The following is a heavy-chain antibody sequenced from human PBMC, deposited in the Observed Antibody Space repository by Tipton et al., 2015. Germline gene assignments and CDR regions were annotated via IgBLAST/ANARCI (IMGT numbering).Heavy chain of an antibody. CDR2: ISYSGST. Sequence: TLSLTCTVSGASISSHAYYWDWLRQPPGKGLEWIGTISYSGSTYYNPSLKSRVTVSVDTSKNQFSLKLTSLTAADTAVYYCATKDSPFLYYFDHWGQGTLVTVSS. V-gene: IGHV4-39*01. CDR1: GASISSHAYY. J-gene: IGHJ4*02. D-gene: IGHD4-11*01. CDR3: ATKDSPFLYYFDH.